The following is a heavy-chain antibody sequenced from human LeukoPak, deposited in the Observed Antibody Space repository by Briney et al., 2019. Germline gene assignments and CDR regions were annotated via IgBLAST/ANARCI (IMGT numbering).Heavy chain of an antibody. CDR3: ARDPGSSSFDL. Sequence: GGSLRLSCAASGFSFSNCWMSWVRQTPEKGLEFVANINQDDSVRNYMDSLKGRCTISRDNAKKSVYLEISSLRADDTAVYYCARDPGSSSFDLWGQGALVTVSS. CDR1: GFSFSNCW. D-gene: IGHD6-13*01. V-gene: IGHV3-7*01. J-gene: IGHJ4*02. CDR2: INQDDSVR.